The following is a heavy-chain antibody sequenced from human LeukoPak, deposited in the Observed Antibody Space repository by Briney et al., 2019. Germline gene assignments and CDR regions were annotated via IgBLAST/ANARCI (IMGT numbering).Heavy chain of an antibody. J-gene: IGHJ3*02. D-gene: IGHD5/OR15-5a*01. CDR3: GSRLGPDDGFDM. Sequence: SETLSLTCTVSGGSISSNIYYWGWIRQPPGQRLEWIGTIYYSVSTYYNPSLKSRVTISVDTSKNQFSLRLRSVTAADTAVYYCGSRLGPDDGFDMWGQGTMVTVSS. CDR1: GGSISSNIYY. CDR2: IYYSVST. V-gene: IGHV4-39*01.